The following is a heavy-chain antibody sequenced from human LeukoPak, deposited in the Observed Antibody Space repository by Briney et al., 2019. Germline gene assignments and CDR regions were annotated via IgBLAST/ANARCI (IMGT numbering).Heavy chain of an antibody. CDR2: IYTSGST. D-gene: IGHD6-19*01. J-gene: IGHJ3*02. CDR1: GGSISSGSYY. V-gene: IGHV4-61*02. Sequence: SETLSLTCTVSGGSISSGSYYWSWIRQPAGKGLEWIGRIYTSGSTNYNPSVKSRVTISVETSENQFSLKLTSVTAADTAVYYCARSGYSTGSLGAFDIWGQGTMVTVSS. CDR3: ARSGYSTGSLGAFDI.